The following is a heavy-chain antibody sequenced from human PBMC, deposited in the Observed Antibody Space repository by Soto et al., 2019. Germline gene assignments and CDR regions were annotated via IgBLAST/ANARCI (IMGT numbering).Heavy chain of an antibody. Sequence: EVQLVESGGGLVQPGGSLRLSCAVSGFTFSSFWMHWVRQAPGEGLVWVSRINTDGSSTSYADSVKDRFTISRDNAKNTMHIQMDSLRVEDTDMYYCATGGVDTFGLSYWGKGTLVTVSS. CDR1: GFTFSSFW. J-gene: IGHJ4*02. CDR2: INTDGSST. D-gene: IGHD3-16*01. V-gene: IGHV3-74*01. CDR3: ATGGVDTFGLSY.